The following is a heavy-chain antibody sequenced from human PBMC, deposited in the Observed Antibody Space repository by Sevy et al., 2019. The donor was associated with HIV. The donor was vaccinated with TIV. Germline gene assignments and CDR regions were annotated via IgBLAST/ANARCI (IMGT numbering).Heavy chain of an antibody. Sequence: GGSLRLSCAASGFTFSSYAMSWVRQAPGKGLEWVSAISGSGYLTYYTDSVKGRFTISRDNSKNTLYLQMNSLRAEDTAADYCAKEGGGYYYDSSGLFDYWGQGTLVTVSS. CDR1: GFTFSSYA. V-gene: IGHV3-23*01. D-gene: IGHD3-22*01. CDR2: ISGSGYLT. CDR3: AKEGGGYYYDSSGLFDY. J-gene: IGHJ4*02.